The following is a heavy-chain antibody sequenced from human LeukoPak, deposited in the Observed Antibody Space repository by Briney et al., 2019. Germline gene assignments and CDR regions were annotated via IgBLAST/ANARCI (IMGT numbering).Heavy chain of an antibody. J-gene: IGHJ5*02. CDR3: ARDPTWSPPSMIVVVSPNWFDP. CDR1: GFTFSNNG. CDR2: IRYDGSNK. D-gene: IGHD3-22*01. Sequence: PGGSLRLSCAASGFTFSNNGMHWVRQAPGKGLEWVAFIRYDGSNKYYADSAKGRFTISRDSSKNTLYLQMNSLRAEGTAVYYCARDPTWSPPSMIVVVSPNWFDPWGQGTLVTVSS. V-gene: IGHV3-30*02.